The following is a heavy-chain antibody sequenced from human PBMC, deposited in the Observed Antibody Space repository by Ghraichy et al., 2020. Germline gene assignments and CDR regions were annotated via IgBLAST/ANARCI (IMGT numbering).Heavy chain of an antibody. CDR1: GFGFSDYY. D-gene: IGHD5-12*01. CDR3: ARTSGFDSQYYYYGMDA. CDR2: ISGSGGST. Sequence: GESLNISCAASGFGFSDYYMSWIRQAPGKGLEWVSYISGSGGSTYYADSVKGRFTISRDNAKHSLLLQLNSLRAEDTAVYYCARTSGFDSQYYYYGMDAWGLGTTVTVSS. J-gene: IGHJ6*02. V-gene: IGHV3-11*01.